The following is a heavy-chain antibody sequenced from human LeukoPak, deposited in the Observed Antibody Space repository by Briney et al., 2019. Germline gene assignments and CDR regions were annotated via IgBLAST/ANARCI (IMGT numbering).Heavy chain of an antibody. CDR1: GFTFSSYG. V-gene: IGHV3-30*02. CDR3: AKDRGGIAARRGSAFDI. Sequence: GGSLRLSCAASGFTFSSYGMHWVRQAPGKGLEWVAFIRYDGSNKYYADSVKGRFTISRDNSKNTLYLQMNSLRAEDTAVYYCAKDRGGIAARRGSAFDIWGQGTMVTVSS. CDR2: IRYDGSNK. D-gene: IGHD6-6*01. J-gene: IGHJ3*02.